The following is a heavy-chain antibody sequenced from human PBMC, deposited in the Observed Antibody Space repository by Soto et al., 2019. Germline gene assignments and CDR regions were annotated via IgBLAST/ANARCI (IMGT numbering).Heavy chain of an antibody. CDR1: GFTFSSYS. CDR2: ISYDGSNK. D-gene: IGHD3-10*02. V-gene: IGHV3-30-3*01. J-gene: IGHJ4*02. Sequence: GGYLRLPCVASGFTFSSYSMHWVRPAPGKGLEWVAVISYDGSNKYYADSVKGRFTISRDNSKNTLYLQMNSLRAEDTAVYYCARMFGELLDYFDYWGQGTLVTVSS. CDR3: ARMFGELLDYFDY.